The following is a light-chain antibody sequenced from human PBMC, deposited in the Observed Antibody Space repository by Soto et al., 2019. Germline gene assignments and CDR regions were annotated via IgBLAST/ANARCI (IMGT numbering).Light chain of an antibody. Sequence: QSALTQPASVSGSPGQSITISCTGTSSDVGGYNYVSWYQQHPGKAPKLMIYEVSNRPSGVSNRCSGSKSGNTASLTISGLQAEDEGDYYCSSYTSSSPYVFGTGTKVTVL. CDR1: SSDVGGYNY. J-gene: IGLJ1*01. V-gene: IGLV2-14*01. CDR3: SSYTSSSPYV. CDR2: EVS.